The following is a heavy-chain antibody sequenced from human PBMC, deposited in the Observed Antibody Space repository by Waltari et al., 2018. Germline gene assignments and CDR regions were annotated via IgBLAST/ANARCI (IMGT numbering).Heavy chain of an antibody. J-gene: IGHJ6*02. Sequence: QVQLQESGPGLVKPSQTLSLTCTVSGGSISSGSYYWSWIRQPAGKGLEWIGRIYTSGGTNDTPAPKSRVTISVDTSKNQFSLKLSSVTAADTAVYYWARDLGLYGSGSYYNVGYYYYGMDVWGQGTTVTVSS. V-gene: IGHV4-61*02. D-gene: IGHD3-10*01. CDR3: ARDLGLYGSGSYYNVGYYYYGMDV. CDR1: GGSISSGSYY. CDR2: IYTSGGT.